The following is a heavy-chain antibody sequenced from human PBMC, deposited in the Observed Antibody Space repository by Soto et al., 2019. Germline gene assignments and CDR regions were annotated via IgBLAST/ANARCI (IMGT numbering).Heavy chain of an antibody. Sequence: PLETLSLTCTVSGGSISSGGYYWSWIRQHPGKGLEWIGYIYYSGSTYYNPSLKSRVTISVDTSKNQFSLKLSSVTAADTAVYYCARGGIAARQTNWFDPWGQGTLVTVSS. CDR3: ARGGIAARQTNWFDP. J-gene: IGHJ5*02. CDR2: IYYSGST. CDR1: GGSISSGGYY. D-gene: IGHD6-6*01. V-gene: IGHV4-31*03.